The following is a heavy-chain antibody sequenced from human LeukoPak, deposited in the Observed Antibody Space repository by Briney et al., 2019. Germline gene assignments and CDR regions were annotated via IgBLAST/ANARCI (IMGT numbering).Heavy chain of an antibody. J-gene: IGHJ1*01. CDR1: GGSISSSNW. V-gene: IGHV4-4*02. Sequence: SGTLSLTCAVSGGSISSSNWWSWVRQPPGKGLEWIGEIYHSGSTNYNPSLKSRVTISVDKSKNQFSLKLSSVTAADTAVYYCARREYSSSWSAIPGYFQHWGQGTLVTVSS. CDR2: IYHSGST. CDR3: ARREYSSSWSAIPGYFQH. D-gene: IGHD6-13*01.